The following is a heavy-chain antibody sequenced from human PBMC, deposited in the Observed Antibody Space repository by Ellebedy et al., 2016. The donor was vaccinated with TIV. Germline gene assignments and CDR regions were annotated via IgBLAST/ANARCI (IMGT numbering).Heavy chain of an antibody. CDR2: IRNKAYGGTT. V-gene: IGHV3-72*01. Sequence: GESLKISCAASGFTFSDYYMDWVRQAPGKGLEWVGFIRNKAYGGTTEYAASVKGRFTISRDDSKNSLYLEINSLKTEDTAVYYCARTYSSGWSILPYFDYWGQGTLVTVSS. CDR1: GFTFSDYY. J-gene: IGHJ4*02. CDR3: ARTYSSGWSILPYFDY. D-gene: IGHD6-19*01.